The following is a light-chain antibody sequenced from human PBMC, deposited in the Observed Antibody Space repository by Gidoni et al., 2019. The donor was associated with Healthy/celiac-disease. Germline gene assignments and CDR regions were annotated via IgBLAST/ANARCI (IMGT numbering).Light chain of an antibody. CDR3: QQSYRTPPT. V-gene: IGKV1-39*01. CDR1: QSISSY. CDR2: AAS. Sequence: DIQITQSPSSLSASVGDRVTITCRASQSISSYLNWYQQKPGKAPKLLIYAASSLQSGVPSRFSGSGSGTDFTLTISSLQPEDFATYYWQQSYRTPPTFGGGTKVEIK. J-gene: IGKJ4*01.